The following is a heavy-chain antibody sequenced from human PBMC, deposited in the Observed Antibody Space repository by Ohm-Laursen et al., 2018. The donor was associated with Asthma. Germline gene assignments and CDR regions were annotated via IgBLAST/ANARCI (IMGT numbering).Heavy chain of an antibody. V-gene: IGHV4-30-4*01. Sequence: TLSLTCTVSSGSISSGDYYWSWVRQPPGKGLEWIGYIYYSGSTYYNPSLKSRVTISVDTSKNQFSLRLYSVTAADTAVYYCARGEEYCSGGSCYLNYFDYWGQGTLVTVSS. J-gene: IGHJ4*02. D-gene: IGHD2-15*01. CDR1: SGSISSGDYY. CDR3: ARGEEYCSGGSCYLNYFDY. CDR2: IYYSGST.